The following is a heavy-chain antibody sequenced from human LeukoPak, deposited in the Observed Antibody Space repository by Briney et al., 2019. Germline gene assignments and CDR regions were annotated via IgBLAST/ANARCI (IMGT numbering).Heavy chain of an antibody. Sequence: ASVKVSCKASGYTFTSYYMHWVRQAPGQGLEWMGWINPNSGGTNYAQKFQGRVTMTRDTSISTAYMELSRLRSDDTAVYYCAREPGLGVAATPWFDPWGQGTLVTVSS. D-gene: IGHD2-15*01. CDR3: AREPGLGVAATPWFDP. J-gene: IGHJ5*02. CDR2: INPNSGGT. V-gene: IGHV1-2*02. CDR1: GYTFTSYY.